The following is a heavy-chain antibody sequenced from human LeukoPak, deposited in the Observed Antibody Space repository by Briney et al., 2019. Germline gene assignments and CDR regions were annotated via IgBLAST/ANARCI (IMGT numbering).Heavy chain of an antibody. J-gene: IGHJ4*02. V-gene: IGHV4-59*01. D-gene: IGHD6-19*01. Sequence: SETLSLTCTVSGGSISSYYWSWIRQPPGKGLEWIGYIYYSGSTNYNPSLKSRVTISVDTSKNQFSLKLSSVTAADTAVYYCARLGPASSGWPESFDYWGQGTLVTVTS. CDR3: ARLGPASSGWPESFDY. CDR2: IYYSGST. CDR1: GGSISSYY.